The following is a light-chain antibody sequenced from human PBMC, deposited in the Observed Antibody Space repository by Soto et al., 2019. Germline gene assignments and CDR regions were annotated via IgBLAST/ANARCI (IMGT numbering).Light chain of an antibody. CDR2: AAS. CDR3: QHANDWPLIS. Sequence: EIVMTQSPATLSVSPGERATLSCRASQSIGSNLAWYQHKPGQAPRLLIYAASIRATGIPARFSGSGSGTAFTLTISSLQSDDFALYYCQHANDWPLISVGQGTRLEIK. V-gene: IGKV3-15*01. J-gene: IGKJ5*01. CDR1: QSIGSN.